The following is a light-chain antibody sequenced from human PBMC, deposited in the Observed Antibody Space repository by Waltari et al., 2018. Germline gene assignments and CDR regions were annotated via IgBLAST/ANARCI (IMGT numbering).Light chain of an antibody. V-gene: IGLV3-21*01. CDR3: QVWDTSTDQVI. CDR1: NIGSIN. Sequence: SYVLTQPPSVSAAPGQTARITWGGNNIGSINVYWYQQRPGQAPMLVIQYDPARPSGSPERFAGSNSGNTATLIISRVEAGDEADYYCQVWDTSTDQVIFGGGTKLTVL. J-gene: IGLJ2*01. CDR2: YDP.